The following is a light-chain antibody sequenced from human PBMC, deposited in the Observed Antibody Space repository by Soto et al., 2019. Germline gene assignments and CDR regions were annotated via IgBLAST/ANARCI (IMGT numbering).Light chain of an antibody. CDR3: QQYGSSPRT. Sequence: ESVLTQSPGTLSLSPGERATLSCRASQSVSSSYLAWYQQKPGQAPRLLIYGASSRATGIPDRFSVSGSGTDVTLTISRLEPEDFAVYYCQQYGSSPRTFGQGTKVEIK. J-gene: IGKJ1*01. CDR1: QSVSSSY. V-gene: IGKV3-20*01. CDR2: GAS.